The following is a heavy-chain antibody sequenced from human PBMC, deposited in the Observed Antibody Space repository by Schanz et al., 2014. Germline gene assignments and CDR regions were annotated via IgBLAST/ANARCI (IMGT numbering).Heavy chain of an antibody. CDR2: INAANGNT. CDR3: ARAPTAYCSDTSCLGTPFDY. D-gene: IGHD2-2*01. V-gene: IGHV1-3*01. J-gene: IGHJ4*02. CDR1: GYSFISHA. Sequence: QVQLVQSGAEVKKPGASVKVSCKASGYSFISHAIHWVRQAPGQRLEWMGWINAANGNTRYSQKFQGRVTITADTSTTTAYMELSGLRSEDTAVYYCARAPTAYCSDTSCLGTPFDYWGQGTLVTVSS.